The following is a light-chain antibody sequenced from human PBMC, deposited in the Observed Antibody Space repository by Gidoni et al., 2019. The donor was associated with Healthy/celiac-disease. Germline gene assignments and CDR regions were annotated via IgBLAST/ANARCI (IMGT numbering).Light chain of an antibody. CDR3: QVWDSSTV. J-gene: IGLJ3*02. CDR2: RDS. Sequence: SYELTQPLSVSVALGQTARITCGGNNIGSKNVHWYQQKPGQAPVLVIYRDSNRPSGIPERFSGSNSGNTATLTISRAQAGDEADYYCQVWDSSTVFGGGTMLTVL. V-gene: IGLV3-9*01. CDR1: NIGSKN.